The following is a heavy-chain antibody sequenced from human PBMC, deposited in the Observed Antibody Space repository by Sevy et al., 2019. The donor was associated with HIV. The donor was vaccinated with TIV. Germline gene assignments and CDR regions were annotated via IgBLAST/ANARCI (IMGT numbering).Heavy chain of an antibody. Sequence: GGSLRLSCAASGLTFNSHAMSWVRQPPGRGLEWVSRIKTDGSDTSYADSVKGRFTISRDNTKNTLYLQMNSLRAEDTAVYYCARRPTDQSGSYWFDPWGQGTLVTVSS. CDR1: GLTFNSHA. V-gene: IGHV3-74*01. CDR3: ARRPTDQSGSYWFDP. CDR2: IKTDGSDT. D-gene: IGHD1-26*01. J-gene: IGHJ5*02.